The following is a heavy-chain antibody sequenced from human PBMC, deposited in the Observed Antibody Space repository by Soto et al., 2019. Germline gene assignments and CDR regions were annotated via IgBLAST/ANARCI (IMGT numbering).Heavy chain of an antibody. D-gene: IGHD3-22*01. CDR2: IYHSGST. J-gene: IGHJ4*02. CDR3: ARVEGSSGYYDWFDY. Sequence: KPSETLSLTCAVSGGSISSSNWWSWVRQPPGKGLEWIGEIYHSGSTNYNPSLKSRVTISVDKSKNQFSLKLSSVTAADTAVYYCARVEGSSGYYDWFDYWGQGTLVTVSS. V-gene: IGHV4-4*02. CDR1: GGSISSSNW.